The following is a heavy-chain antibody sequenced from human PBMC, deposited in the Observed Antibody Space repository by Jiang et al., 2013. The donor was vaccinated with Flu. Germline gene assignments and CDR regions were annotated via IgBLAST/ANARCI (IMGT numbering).Heavy chain of an antibody. V-gene: IGHV4-39*01. J-gene: IGHJ4*02. CDR3: ARGYGDYIPDYFDY. CDR1: GGSISSSSYY. D-gene: IGHD4-17*01. Sequence: GSGLVKPSETLSLTCTVSGGSISSSSYYWGWIRQPPGKGLEWIGSIYYSGSTYYNPSLKSRVTISVDTSKNQFSLKLSSVTAADTAVYYCARGYGDYIPDYFDYWGQGTLVTVSS. CDR2: IYYSGST.